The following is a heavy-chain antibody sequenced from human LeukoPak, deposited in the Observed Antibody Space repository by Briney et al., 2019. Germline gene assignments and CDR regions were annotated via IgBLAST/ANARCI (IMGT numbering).Heavy chain of an antibody. V-gene: IGHV4-59*01. CDR3: AGVPNSSSWYGYWFDP. Sequence: PGTLSLTCTVSVGSISSDYGSWIRQPPGKGLEWRGYIYYSGSTNYNPSLKSRATISVDTSKNQFSLKLSSVTAADTAVYYCAGVPNSSSWYGYWFDPWGQGTLVPVSS. J-gene: IGHJ5*02. CDR2: IYYSGST. CDR1: VGSISSDY. D-gene: IGHD6-13*01.